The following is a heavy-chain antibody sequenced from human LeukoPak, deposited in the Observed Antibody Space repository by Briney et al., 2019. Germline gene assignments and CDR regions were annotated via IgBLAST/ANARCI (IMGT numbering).Heavy chain of an antibody. CDR3: VRDNAYTFDY. CDR2: INTNGDSA. Sequence: GGSLRLSCAVSGFKFSSYWMNWVRQVPGKGLVWVAHINTNGDSANYADSVKGRFTISRDNAKSTLSLQMNSLRAEDMAIYYCVRDNAYTFDYWGQGTLVTVSS. J-gene: IGHJ4*01. V-gene: IGHV3-74*01. CDR1: GFKFSSYW. D-gene: IGHD5-24*01.